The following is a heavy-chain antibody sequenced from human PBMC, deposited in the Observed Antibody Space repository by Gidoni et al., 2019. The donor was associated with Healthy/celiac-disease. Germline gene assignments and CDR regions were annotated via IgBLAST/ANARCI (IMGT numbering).Heavy chain of an antibody. D-gene: IGHD1-26*01. CDR1: GPTFSSYG. CDR2: IKQEGSEK. CDR3: ASGGVAPWGDAFDI. J-gene: IGHJ3*02. Sequence: EVQLVESGGGLVQPGGSLRLSCAASGPTFSSYGMSWVRQAPGKGLEWVANIKQEGSEKYYVDSVKGRFTISRDNAKNSLYLQMNSLRAEDTAVYYCASGGVAPWGDAFDIWGQGTMVTVSS. V-gene: IGHV3-7*01.